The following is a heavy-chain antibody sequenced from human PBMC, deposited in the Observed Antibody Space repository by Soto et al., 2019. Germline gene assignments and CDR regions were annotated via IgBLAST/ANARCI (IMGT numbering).Heavy chain of an antibody. CDR3: ARVPYYYDSSGYYRFDY. J-gene: IGHJ4*02. V-gene: IGHV4-4*02. D-gene: IGHD3-22*01. CDR2: IYHSGST. CDR1: GGSISSSNW. Sequence: SETLSLTCAVSGGSISSSNWWSWVRQPPGKGLEWIGEIYHSGSTNYNPSLKSRVTISVDKSKNQFSLKLSSVTAADTAVYYCARVPYYYDSSGYYRFDYWGQGTLVTVSS.